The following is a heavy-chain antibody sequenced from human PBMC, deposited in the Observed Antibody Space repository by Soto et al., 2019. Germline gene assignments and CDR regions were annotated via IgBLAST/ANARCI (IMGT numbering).Heavy chain of an antibody. CDR3: ARGDFDRRGNYNAGWFAP. Sequence: QVQLVQSGAEVKKPGASVKVSCKASGYTFTAYYMHWLRQAPGQGLEWMGWINPNSGGTNYAQRFQGRVTVTNDTSISTTYMELISLGSDDTAVYYGARGDFDRRGNYNAGWFAPWGQGTLVTVSS. V-gene: IGHV1-2*02. J-gene: IGHJ5*02. D-gene: IGHD3-22*01. CDR2: INPNSGGT. CDR1: GYTFTAYY.